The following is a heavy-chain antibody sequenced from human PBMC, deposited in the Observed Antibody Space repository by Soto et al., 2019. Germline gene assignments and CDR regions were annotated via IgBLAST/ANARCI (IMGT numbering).Heavy chain of an antibody. J-gene: IGHJ6*02. CDR2: ITPIFGTT. V-gene: IGHV1-69*01. CDR1: GGTFSNYA. Sequence: QVQLVQSGAEVKKPGSSVKVSCKASGGTFSNYAISWVRQAPGQGLEWRGGITPIFGTTTYAQMLQGRVTITADESSTTAHMELRSLRSEDTAVYYCARVITVTPVCYYGMDVWGQGTTGTVSS. D-gene: IGHD3-22*01. CDR3: ARVITVTPVCYYGMDV.